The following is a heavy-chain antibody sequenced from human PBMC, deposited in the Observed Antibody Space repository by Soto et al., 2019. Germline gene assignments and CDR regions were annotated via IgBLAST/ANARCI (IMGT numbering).Heavy chain of an antibody. CDR3: VREVVAAAGTGFFDY. CDR1: GGTFSSYA. Sequence: QVQLVQSGAEVKKPGSSVKVSCKASGGTFSSYAISWVRQAPGQGLEWMGGIIPIFGTANYAQKFQGRVTITADESTSTAYMELSSLRSEATAVYYCVREVVAAAGTGFFDYCGQGTLVTVSS. CDR2: IIPIFGTA. J-gene: IGHJ4*02. V-gene: IGHV1-69*01. D-gene: IGHD6-13*01.